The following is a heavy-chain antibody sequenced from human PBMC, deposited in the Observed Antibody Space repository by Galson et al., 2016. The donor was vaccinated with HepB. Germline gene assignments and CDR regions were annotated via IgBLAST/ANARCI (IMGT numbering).Heavy chain of an antibody. CDR1: GGSISSSSYY. J-gene: IGHJ3*01. CDR2: IYYSGST. V-gene: IGHV4-39*01. CDR3: ARLLIPDSYTVYYDTSSYAFDL. D-gene: IGHD3-22*01. Sequence: SETLSLTCTVSGGSISSSSYYWGWIRQPPGKGLEWIGTIYYSGSTYSNPSLKSRVTLSFDTSKNQVSVKLSSVTAADTAVYYCARLLIPDSYTVYYDTSSYAFDLWGQGTMVTVSS.